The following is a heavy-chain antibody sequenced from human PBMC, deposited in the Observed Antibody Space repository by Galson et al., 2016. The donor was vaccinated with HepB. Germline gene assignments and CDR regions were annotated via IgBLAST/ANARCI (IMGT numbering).Heavy chain of an antibody. CDR3: ARDPYYYDSRGYTTGFDV. D-gene: IGHD3-22*01. J-gene: IGHJ3*01. Sequence: SLRLSCAASGFIVNNNYMNWVCQAPGKGLEWVSVIYSDGSTYYADSVKGRFTISGDNSKNMLYLQMNTLRAEDTAVYYCARDPYYYDSRGYTTGFDVWGQGTMVTVSS. V-gene: IGHV3-53*01. CDR2: IYSDGST. CDR1: GFIVNNNY.